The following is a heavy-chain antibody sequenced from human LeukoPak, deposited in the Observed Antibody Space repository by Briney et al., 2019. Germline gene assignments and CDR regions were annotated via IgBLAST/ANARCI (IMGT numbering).Heavy chain of an antibody. CDR3: AKPTLRYFDWLFDY. J-gene: IGHJ4*02. D-gene: IGHD3-9*01. CDR1: GFTFSSHA. CDR2: ISGSGGST. V-gene: IGHV3-23*01. Sequence: PGGSLRLSCAASGFTFSSHAMSWVRQAPGKGLEWVSAISGSGGSTYYADSVKGRFTISRDNSKNTLYLQMNSLRAEDTAVYYCAKPTLRYFDWLFDYWGQGTLVTVSS.